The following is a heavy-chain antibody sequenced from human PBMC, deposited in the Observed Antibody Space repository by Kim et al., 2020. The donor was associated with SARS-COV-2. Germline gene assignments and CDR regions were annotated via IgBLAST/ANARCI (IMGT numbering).Heavy chain of an antibody. Sequence: SETLSLTCAVSGASISSPRRWSWVRQSPQKGLEWIGDIHHSGSPNYNPSLKSRVTILVDKSKNQLSLRLSSVTAADTAVYYCASYETGENYGYGYYDYALVVWGQGTRVTVSS. V-gene: IGHV4-4*02. D-gene: IGHD5-18*01. CDR2: IHHSGSP. CDR3: ASYETGENYGYGYYDYALVV. CDR1: GASISSPRR. J-gene: IGHJ6*02.